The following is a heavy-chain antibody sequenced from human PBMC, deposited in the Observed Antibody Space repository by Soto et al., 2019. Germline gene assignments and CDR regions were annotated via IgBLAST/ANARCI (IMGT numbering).Heavy chain of an antibody. CDR1: GGTFSSYA. Sequence: QVQLVQSGAEVKKPGSSVKVSCKASGGTFSSYAISWVRQAPGQGLEWMGGLIPIFGTANSVQRYQGRVTITADESTSTVYMELSSLGAEDTAGYYCATVPYWGGDCQRYYFDYWGQGTRVTVSS. CDR2: LIPIFGTA. D-gene: IGHD2-21*02. J-gene: IGHJ4*02. CDR3: ATVPYWGGDCQRYYFDY. V-gene: IGHV1-69*12.